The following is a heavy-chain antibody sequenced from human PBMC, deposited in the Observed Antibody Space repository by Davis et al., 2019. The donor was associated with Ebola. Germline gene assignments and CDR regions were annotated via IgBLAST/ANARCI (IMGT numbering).Heavy chain of an antibody. CDR1: GFTFSDYY. CDR2: IYSGGGT. V-gene: IGHV3-66*01. CDR3: ARDFPAQDSRGYYHNTFDI. J-gene: IGHJ3*02. Sequence: GGSLRLSCAASGFTFSDYYMSWIRQAPGKGLEWVSVIYSGGGTHYADSLKGRFTITRDNSRNALYLHMNTLRVEDTAVYYCARDFPAQDSRGYYHNTFDIWGQGTMVTVSS. D-gene: IGHD3-22*01.